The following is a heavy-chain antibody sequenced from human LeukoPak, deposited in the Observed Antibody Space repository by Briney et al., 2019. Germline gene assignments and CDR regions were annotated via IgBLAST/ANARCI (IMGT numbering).Heavy chain of an antibody. J-gene: IGHJ6*03. V-gene: IGHV3-30*01. CDR1: GFSFSVYA. Sequence: PGGSLRLSCAASGFSFSVYAMHWVRQAPGKGLEWVAVISYDGSNKYYADSVKGRFTISRDNSKNTLNLQMNSLRAEDTAVYYCARASSSSWARDYYYMDVWGKGTTVIVSS. CDR2: ISYDGSNK. CDR3: ARASSSSWARDYYYMDV. D-gene: IGHD6-13*01.